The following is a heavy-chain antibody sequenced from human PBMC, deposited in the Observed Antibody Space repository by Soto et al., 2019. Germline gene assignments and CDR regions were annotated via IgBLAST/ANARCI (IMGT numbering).Heavy chain of an antibody. CDR3: ASSAGSGSYFDF. V-gene: IGHV1-46*03. CDR2: INPSGGST. D-gene: IGHD3-10*01. Sequence: QVQLVQSGAEVKKPGASVKVSCKASGYTFTSYYMHWVRQAPGQGLEWMGIINPSGGSTSYAQKCPGRVTMTRDTSASTVYMELSSLRSEDTAVYYCASSAGSGSYFDFWGQGTLVTVSS. J-gene: IGHJ5*01. CDR1: GYTFTSYY.